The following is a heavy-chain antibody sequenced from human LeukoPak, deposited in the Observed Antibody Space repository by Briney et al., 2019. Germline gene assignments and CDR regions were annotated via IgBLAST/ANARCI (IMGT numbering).Heavy chain of an antibody. V-gene: IGHV1-3*01. CDR1: GYTFTSYA. CDR3: ARGGTVRYFDWRGSWSAGPDAFDI. J-gene: IGHJ3*02. D-gene: IGHD3-9*01. Sequence: EASVKVSCKASGYTFTSYAMHWVRQAPGQRLEWMGWINAGNGNTKYSQKFQGRVTITRDTSASTAYMELSSLRSEDTAVYYCARGGTVRYFDWRGSWSAGPDAFDIWGQGTMVTVSS. CDR2: INAGNGNT.